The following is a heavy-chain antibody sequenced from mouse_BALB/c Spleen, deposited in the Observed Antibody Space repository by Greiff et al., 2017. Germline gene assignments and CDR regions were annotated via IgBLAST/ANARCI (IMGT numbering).Heavy chain of an antibody. J-gene: IGHJ4*01. V-gene: IGHV1-63*02. CDR2: IYPGGGYT. CDR3: ARTGGNYGRGDY. CDR1: GYTFTHYW. Sequence: QVQLQQSGAELVRPGTSVKISCKASGYTFTHYWLGWVKQRPGHGLEWIGDIYPGGGYTNYNEKFKGKATLTADTSSSTAYMQLSSLTSEDSAVFFCARTGGNYGRGDYWGQGTSVTVSS. D-gene: IGHD2-1*01.